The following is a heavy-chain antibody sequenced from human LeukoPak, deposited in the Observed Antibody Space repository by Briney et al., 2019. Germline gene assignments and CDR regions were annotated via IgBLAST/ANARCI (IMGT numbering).Heavy chain of an antibody. J-gene: IGHJ4*02. CDR2: IHYRGNT. CDR3: ARSSYSGKGGRGLGH. CDR1: GGSISSGDYQ. D-gene: IGHD1-26*01. Sequence: PSETLSLTCSVSGGSISSGDYQWTWIRQPPGKGLEWVGHIHYRGNTYYRPSLKSRVSISVDTSENQFSLNLSSVTAADTAVYYCARSSYSGKGGRGLGHWGQGTLVTVSS. V-gene: IGHV4-30-4*08.